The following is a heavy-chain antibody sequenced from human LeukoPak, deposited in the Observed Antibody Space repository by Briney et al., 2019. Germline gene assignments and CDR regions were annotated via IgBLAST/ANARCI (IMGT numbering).Heavy chain of an antibody. CDR2: ISATSTYT. CDR3: TREFCSGGSCYSGGY. D-gene: IGHD2-15*01. V-gene: IGHV3-21*01. J-gene: IGHJ4*02. Sequence: GGSLRLSCAASGFTFSTYSMNWFRQAPGKGLEWVSSISATSTYTYYADSLKGRFIISRDNAKNSVYLQMNSLRAEDTAVYYCTREFCSGGSCYSGGYWGQGALVTVSS. CDR1: GFTFSTYS.